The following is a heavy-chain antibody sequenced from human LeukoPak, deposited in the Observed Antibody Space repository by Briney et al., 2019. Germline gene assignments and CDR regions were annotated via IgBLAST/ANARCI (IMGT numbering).Heavy chain of an antibody. J-gene: IGHJ3*02. CDR1: GFTFSSYS. Sequence: PGGSLRLSCAASGFTFSSYSMNWVRQAPGKGLEWVSSISSSSSYIYYADSVKGRFTISRDNAKNSLYLQMNSLRAEDTAVYYCARDLFEGRWGIVVVPAGSIWGQGTMVTVSS. V-gene: IGHV3-21*01. CDR3: ARDLFEGRWGIVVVPAGSI. CDR2: ISSSSSYI. D-gene: IGHD2-2*01.